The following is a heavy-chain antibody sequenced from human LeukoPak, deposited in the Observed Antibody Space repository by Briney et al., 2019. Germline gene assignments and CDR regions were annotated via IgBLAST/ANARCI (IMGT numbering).Heavy chain of an antibody. D-gene: IGHD2-2*01. CDR1: GGSISSGDYY. CDR2: IYYSGST. CDR3: AGYCSSTSCFGSFDY. V-gene: IGHV4-30-4*01. J-gene: IGHJ4*02. Sequence: PSETLSLTCTVSGGSISSGDYYWSWIRQPPGKGLEWIGYIYYSGSTYYNPSLKSRVTISVDTSKNQFSLKLSSVTAADTAVCYCAGYCSSTSCFGSFDYWGQGTLVTVSS.